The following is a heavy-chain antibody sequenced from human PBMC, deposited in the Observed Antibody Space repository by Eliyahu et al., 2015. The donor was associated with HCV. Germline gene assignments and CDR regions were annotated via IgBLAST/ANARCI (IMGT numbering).Heavy chain of an antibody. Sequence: IGEINHSGSTNYNPSLKSRVTISVDTSKNQFSLKLSSVTAADTALYYCARGRVALRSSGQYGGKHGGTSRYYYYMDVWGKGTTVTVS. D-gene: IGHD4-23*01. V-gene: IGHV4-34*01. CDR2: INHSGST. CDR3: ARGRVALRSSGQYGGKHGGTSRYYYYMDV. J-gene: IGHJ6*03.